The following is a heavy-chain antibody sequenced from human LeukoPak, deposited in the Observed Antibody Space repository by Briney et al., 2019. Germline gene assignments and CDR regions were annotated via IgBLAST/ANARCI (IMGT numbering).Heavy chain of an antibody. V-gene: IGHV3-30*18. CDR2: ISYDGSNK. CDR3: AKDRKNPYSSGPLDY. Sequence: GRSLRLSCAASGFTFSEYAMHWVRQAPGKGLEWVAVISYDGSNKYYADSVKGRFTISRDNSKNTLYLQMNSLRAEDTAVYYCAKDRKNPYSSGPLDYWGQGTLVTVSS. J-gene: IGHJ4*02. CDR1: GFTFSEYA. D-gene: IGHD6-19*01.